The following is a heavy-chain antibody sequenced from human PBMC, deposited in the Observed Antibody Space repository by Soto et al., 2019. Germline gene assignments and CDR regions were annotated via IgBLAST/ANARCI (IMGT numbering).Heavy chain of an antibody. CDR3: ARPETYYYDSSGYYPHAFDI. Sequence: QVQLVQSGAEVKKPGSSVKVSCKASGGTFSSYAISWVRQAPGQGLEWMGGSIPIFGTANYAQKFQGRVTITSDKSTSTAYMELSSLRSEDTAVYYCARPETYYYDSSGYYPHAFDIWGQGTMVTVSS. CDR1: GGTFSSYA. V-gene: IGHV1-69*06. CDR2: SIPIFGTA. J-gene: IGHJ3*02. D-gene: IGHD3-22*01.